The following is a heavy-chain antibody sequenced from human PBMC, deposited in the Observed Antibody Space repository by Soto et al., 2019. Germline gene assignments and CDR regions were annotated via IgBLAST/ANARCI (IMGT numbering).Heavy chain of an antibody. CDR1: GGSISGNSYY. Sequence: QLQLQESGPGLVKPSETLSLTCTVSGGSISGNSYYWAWIRQPPGKGLEWIGNIYYSGNTYYDLSLGSRLTISVDTSKNQFSLRLTSVTAADTAVYYCARTVGSGSPDFDYWGQGTLVTVSS. J-gene: IGHJ4*02. CDR2: IYYSGNT. CDR3: ARTVGSGSPDFDY. D-gene: IGHD3-10*01. V-gene: IGHV4-39*07.